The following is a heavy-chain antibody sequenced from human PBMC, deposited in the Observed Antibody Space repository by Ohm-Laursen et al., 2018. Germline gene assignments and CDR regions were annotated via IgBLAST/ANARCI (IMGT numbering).Heavy chain of an antibody. Sequence: SDTLSLTWTVSGGSISSYYWSWIRQPPGKGLEWIGYIYNSGSTNYNPSLKSRVTISVDTSKNQFSLKLNSVTAADTAVYYCASNNDSSGYYLGYWGQGTLVTVSS. CDR1: GGSISSYY. J-gene: IGHJ4*02. V-gene: IGHV4-59*07. D-gene: IGHD3-22*01. CDR3: ASNNDSSGYYLGY. CDR2: IYNSGST.